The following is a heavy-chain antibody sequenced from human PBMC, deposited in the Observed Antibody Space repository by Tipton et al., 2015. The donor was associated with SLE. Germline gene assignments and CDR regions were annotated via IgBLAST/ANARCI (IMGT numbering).Heavy chain of an antibody. V-gene: IGHV4-34*01. CDR3: ARRPGDCSSTSCPGNYYMDV. CDR2: INHSGST. D-gene: IGHD2-2*01. Sequence: TLSLTCAVYGGSFSGYYWSWIRQPPGKGLEWIGEINHSGSTNYNPSLKSRVTISVDTSKNQFSLKLSSVTAADTAVYYCARRPGDCSSTSCPGNYYMDVWGKGTTVTVSS. CDR1: GGSFSGYY. J-gene: IGHJ6*03.